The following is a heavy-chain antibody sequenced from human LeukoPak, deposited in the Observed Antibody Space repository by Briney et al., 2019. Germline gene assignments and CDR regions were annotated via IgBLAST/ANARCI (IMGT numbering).Heavy chain of an antibody. Sequence: PGGSLRLSCAASGFTFSSYATSWVRQAPGKGLEWVSAISGSGGSTYYADSVKGRFTISRDNSKNTLYLQMNSLRAEDTAVYYCAKRPNYYDSSGSGYYFDYWGQGTLVTVSS. V-gene: IGHV3-23*01. CDR2: ISGSGGST. CDR1: GFTFSSYA. J-gene: IGHJ4*02. CDR3: AKRPNYYDSSGSGYYFDY. D-gene: IGHD3-22*01.